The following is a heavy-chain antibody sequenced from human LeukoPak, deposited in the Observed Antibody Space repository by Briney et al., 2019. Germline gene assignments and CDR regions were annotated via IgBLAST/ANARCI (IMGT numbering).Heavy chain of an antibody. J-gene: IGHJ3*02. Sequence: GASVKVSCKASGGTFSSYAISWVRQAPGQGLEWMGGIIPIFGTANYAQKFQGRVTITADESTSTAYMELSSLRSEDTAVYYCARDLHPVQLERLVAFDIWGQGTMVTVSS. V-gene: IGHV1-69*13. CDR2: IIPIFGTA. CDR1: GGTFSSYA. CDR3: ARDLHPVQLERLVAFDI. D-gene: IGHD1-1*01.